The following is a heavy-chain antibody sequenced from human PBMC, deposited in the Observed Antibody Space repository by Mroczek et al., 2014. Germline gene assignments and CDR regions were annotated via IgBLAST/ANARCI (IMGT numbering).Heavy chain of an antibody. J-gene: IGHJ4*02. D-gene: IGHD6-19*01. Sequence: VQLVQSGGGLVQPGGSLRLSCAASGFTFSSYAMSWVRQAPGKGLEWVSAISGSGGSTYYADSVKGRFTISRDNSKNTLYLQMNSLRAEDTAVYYCAKVEAPGSSGWYWRRPNFDYVGPGNPGHRLL. V-gene: IGHV3-23*04. CDR3: AKVEAPGSSGWYWRRPNFDY. CDR2: ISGSGGST. CDR1: GFTFSSYA.